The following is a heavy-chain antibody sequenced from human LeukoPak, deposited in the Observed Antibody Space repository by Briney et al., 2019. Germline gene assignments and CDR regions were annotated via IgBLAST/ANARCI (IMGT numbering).Heavy chain of an antibody. CDR2: IKPNSGAT. D-gene: IGHD1-1*01. J-gene: IGHJ4*02. CDR1: GYTFTVQY. V-gene: IGHV1-2*02. Sequence: ASVKVSCKASGYTFTVQYMHWVRQAPGQGLEWIGLIKPNSGATSYAQQYQGRVTMTRDTSISTAYMELSRLRSDDTAVYYCARVLNWNDNSWGQGTLVTVSS. CDR3: ARVLNWNDNS.